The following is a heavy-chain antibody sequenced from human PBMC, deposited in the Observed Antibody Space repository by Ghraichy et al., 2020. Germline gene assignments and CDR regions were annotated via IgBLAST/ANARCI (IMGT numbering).Heavy chain of an antibody. V-gene: IGHV4-34*01. CDR2: INHSGST. J-gene: IGHJ5*02. CDR3: ARKKRVVRGLIASNWFDP. CDR1: GGSFSGYY. D-gene: IGHD3-10*01. Sequence: SETLSLTCAVYGGSFSGYYWSWIRQPPGKGLEWIGEINHSGSTNLNSSLKSRVTVSVDTSKNQFSLKLSSVTAADTAVYYCARKKRVVRGLIASNWFDPWGQGTLVTVSS.